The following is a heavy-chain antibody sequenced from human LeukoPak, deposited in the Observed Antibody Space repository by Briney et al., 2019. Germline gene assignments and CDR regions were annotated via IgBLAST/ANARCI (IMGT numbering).Heavy chain of an antibody. J-gene: IGHJ4*02. D-gene: IGHD7-27*01. CDR2: ISGGGTNI. CDR3: ARETRGALGSY. CDR1: GFTFSSYE. V-gene: IGHV3-48*03. Sequence: PGGSLRLSCGASGFTFSSYEMNWVRQAPGKGLEWLSYISGGGTNILYADSVKGRFIISRDNAKNSLYLQLNGLRADDTAVYFCARETRGALGSYWGQGTLVTVSS.